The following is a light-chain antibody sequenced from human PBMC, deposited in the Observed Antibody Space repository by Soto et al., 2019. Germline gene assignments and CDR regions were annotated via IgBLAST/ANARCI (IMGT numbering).Light chain of an antibody. CDR1: SSDVGGYKY. J-gene: IGLJ1*01. V-gene: IGLV2-14*01. Sequence: QAALTQPASVSGSPGQAITISCTGTSSDVGGYKYVSWYQQHPGKAPKLMLYEVSNRPSGVSDRFSGSKSGNTASPTISGLQAEDEADYYCSSFRSSSTLYVFGTGTKVTVL. CDR2: EVS. CDR3: SSFRSSSTLYV.